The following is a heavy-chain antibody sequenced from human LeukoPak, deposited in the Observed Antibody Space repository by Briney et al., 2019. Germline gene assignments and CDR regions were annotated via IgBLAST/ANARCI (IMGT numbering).Heavy chain of an antibody. CDR3: VKRTMAGVLERRTYYFDY. V-gene: IGHV3-23*01. J-gene: IGHJ4*02. D-gene: IGHD2-2*01. Sequence: GGSLRLSCAASGFIFSDYYMSWIRQAPGRGLEWLSIISGSGLNAYYADSVKGRFTISRDNSKSTLFLQMNSLRAEDTALYYCVKRTMAGVLERRTYYFDYWGQGSLVTVSP. CDR2: ISGSGLNA. CDR1: GFIFSDYY.